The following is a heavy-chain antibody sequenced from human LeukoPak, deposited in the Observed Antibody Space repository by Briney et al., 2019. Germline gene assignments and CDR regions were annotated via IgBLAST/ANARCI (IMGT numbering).Heavy chain of an antibody. V-gene: IGHV4-30-4*01. J-gene: IGHJ4*02. CDR3: AREKYSSSWYTDY. Sequence: PSQTLSLTCTVSGGSICSGDYYWSWIRQPPGKGLEWIGYIYYSGSTYYNPSLKSRVTISVDTSKNQFSLKLSSVTAADTAVYYCAREKYSSSWYTDYWGQGTLVTVFS. D-gene: IGHD6-13*01. CDR1: GGSICSGDYY. CDR2: IYYSGST.